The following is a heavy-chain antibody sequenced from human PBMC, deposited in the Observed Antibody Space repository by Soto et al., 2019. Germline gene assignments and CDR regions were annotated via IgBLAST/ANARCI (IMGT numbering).Heavy chain of an antibody. CDR3: ARDADWYFDL. Sequence: QVQLVESGGGVVQPGRSLRLSCAASGFTFSSYGMHWVRQAPGKGLEWVAVIWYDGSNKYYADSVKGRFTISRDNSKNTLYLQMNSLRAEDTDVYYCARDADWYFDLWGRGTLVTVSS. J-gene: IGHJ2*01. V-gene: IGHV3-33*01. CDR1: GFTFSSYG. CDR2: IWYDGSNK.